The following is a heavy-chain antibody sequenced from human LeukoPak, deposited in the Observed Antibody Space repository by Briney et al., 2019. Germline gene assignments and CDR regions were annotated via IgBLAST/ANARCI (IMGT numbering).Heavy chain of an antibody. CDR3: ARDPTDYVSQNYYFDY. D-gene: IGHD4-17*01. J-gene: IGHJ4*02. V-gene: IGHV3-21*01. Sequence: GGSLRLSCAASGFSFSSYSMNWVRQAPGKGLEWVSSINSSSSYIYYADSVKGRFTISGDNAKNSLYLQMNSLRAEDTAVYYCARDPTDYVSQNYYFDYWGQGTLVTVSS. CDR1: GFSFSSYS. CDR2: INSSSSYI.